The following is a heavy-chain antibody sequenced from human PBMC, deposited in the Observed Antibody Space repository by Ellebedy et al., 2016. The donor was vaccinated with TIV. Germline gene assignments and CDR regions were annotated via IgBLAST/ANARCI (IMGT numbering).Heavy chain of an antibody. D-gene: IGHD4-23*01. CDR3: ASDPVGVGPAFDV. J-gene: IGHJ3*01. CDR2: ITESGANT. Sequence: PGGSLRLSCAASGLTFSSHAMSWVRQAPGKGLEWSSSITESGANTYYADSVKGRFTISRDNSKDTLFLQMNSLRAEDTAIYFCASDPVGVGPAFDVWGQGTMVTVSS. V-gene: IGHV3-23*01. CDR1: GLTFSSHA.